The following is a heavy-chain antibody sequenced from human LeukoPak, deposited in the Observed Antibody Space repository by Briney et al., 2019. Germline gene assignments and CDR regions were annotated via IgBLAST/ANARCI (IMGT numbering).Heavy chain of an antibody. V-gene: IGHV1-46*01. CDR1: GYTFTSYY. CDR3: AREQRNYPRYYFDY. J-gene: IGHJ4*02. Sequence: GASVKVSCKASGYTFTSYYMHWVRQAPGQGLEWMGIINPSGGRTRYAQKSQGTIPMHRAASTSTLYMNRSSLRSGATALYSCAREQRNYPRYYFDYWGQGTLVTVSS. D-gene: IGHD5-24*01. CDR2: INPSGGRT.